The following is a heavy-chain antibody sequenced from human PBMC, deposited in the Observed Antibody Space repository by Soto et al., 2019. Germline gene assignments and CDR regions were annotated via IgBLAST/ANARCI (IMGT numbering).Heavy chain of an antibody. Sequence: QLQLQESGPGLVKPSETLSLACTVSGGSISSNSYYWDWIRQPPGKGLEWIGSMYYSGATYHNPSLQSRVTISVDTSKYQFSLHLSSVTAADTAVYYCARHAAYDSVWGKSDGSDYWGQGTLVTVSS. CDR3: ARHAAYDSVWGKSDGSDY. CDR1: GGSISSNSYY. CDR2: MYYSGAT. J-gene: IGHJ4*02. V-gene: IGHV4-39*01. D-gene: IGHD3-16*01.